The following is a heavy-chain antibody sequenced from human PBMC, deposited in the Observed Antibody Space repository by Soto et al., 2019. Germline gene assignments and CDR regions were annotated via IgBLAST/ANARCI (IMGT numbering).Heavy chain of an antibody. CDR1: GFTFSSYS. D-gene: IGHD2-2*01. J-gene: IGHJ4*02. CDR3: AKTFYQRLLGEVFGS. Sequence: PGGSLRLSCAASGFTFSSYSMNWVRQAPGKGLEWVSYISSSSSTIYYADSVKGRFTISRDSSRNTVYLQLNSLRTEDTAVYYCAKTFYQRLLGEVFGSWGQGTQVTVSS. CDR2: ISSSSSTI. V-gene: IGHV3-48*01.